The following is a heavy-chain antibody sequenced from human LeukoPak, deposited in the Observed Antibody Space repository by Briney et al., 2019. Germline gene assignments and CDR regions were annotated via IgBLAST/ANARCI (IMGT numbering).Heavy chain of an antibody. Sequence: GGSLRLSCAASGFTFSSYGMHWVRQAPGKGLEWVANIQQDGSEIYYVDSVKGRFTISRDNAKNALYLQMNSLRAEDTAVYYCARDKVVGATYFDYWGQGTLVTVSS. CDR1: GFTFSSYG. D-gene: IGHD1-26*01. J-gene: IGHJ4*02. CDR2: IQQDGSEI. CDR3: ARDKVVGATYFDY. V-gene: IGHV3-7*01.